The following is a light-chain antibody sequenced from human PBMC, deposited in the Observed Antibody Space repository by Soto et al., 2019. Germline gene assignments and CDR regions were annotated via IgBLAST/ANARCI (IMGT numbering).Light chain of an antibody. CDR1: SGHSSYA. V-gene: IGLV4-69*01. CDR3: QAWGTSAV. J-gene: IGLJ7*01. Sequence: QAVVTQSPSASASLGASVKLTCTLSSGHSSYAIAWYQQQPEKGPRFLMKVKSDGSHNKGDGIPDRFSGSSSGAERHLTISSLQSEDEGDYYCQAWGTSAVFGGGTQLTVL. CDR2: VKSDGSH.